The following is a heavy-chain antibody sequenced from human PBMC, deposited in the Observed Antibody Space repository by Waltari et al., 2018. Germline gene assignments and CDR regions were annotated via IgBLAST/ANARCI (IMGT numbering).Heavy chain of an antibody. V-gene: IGHV1-69*06. CDR1: GGTFSSYA. CDR2: NIPIFGTA. CDR3: ATSAPRITMIVV. J-gene: IGHJ4*02. Sequence: QVQLVQSGAEVKKPGSSVKVSCKASGGTFSSYAISWVRQAPGQGLEWMGGNIPIFGTANYAQQVQGRVTMTEDTSTDTAYMELSSLRSEDTAVYYCATSAPRITMIVVWGQGTLVIVSS. D-gene: IGHD3-22*01.